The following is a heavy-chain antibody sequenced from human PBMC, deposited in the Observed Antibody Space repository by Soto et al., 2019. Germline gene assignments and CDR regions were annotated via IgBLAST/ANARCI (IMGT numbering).Heavy chain of an antibody. V-gene: IGHV3-23*01. Sequence: GGSLRLSCAASGFTFSSYAMSWVRQAPGKGLEWVSAISGSGGSTYYADSVKGRFTISRDNSKNTLYLQMNSLRAEDTAVYYCAKDEVIGTIVVVVAATPYYFDYWGQGTLVTVS. CDR2: ISGSGGST. D-gene: IGHD2-15*01. J-gene: IGHJ4*02. CDR1: GFTFSSYA. CDR3: AKDEVIGTIVVVVAATPYYFDY.